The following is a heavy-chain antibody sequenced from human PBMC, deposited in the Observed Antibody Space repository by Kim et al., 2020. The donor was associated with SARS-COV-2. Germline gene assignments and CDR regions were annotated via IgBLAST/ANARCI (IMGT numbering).Heavy chain of an antibody. J-gene: IGHJ4*02. CDR2: IYYSGST. D-gene: IGHD2-21*02. CDR1: GGSISSSSYY. V-gene: IGHV4-39*01. CDR3: ARHSRVVTPRYFDY. Sequence: SETLSLTCTVSGGSISSSSYYWGWIRQPPGKGLEWIGSIYYSGSTYYNPSLKSRVTISVDTSKNQFSLKLSSVTAADTAVYYCARHSRVVTPRYFDYWGQGTLVTVSS.